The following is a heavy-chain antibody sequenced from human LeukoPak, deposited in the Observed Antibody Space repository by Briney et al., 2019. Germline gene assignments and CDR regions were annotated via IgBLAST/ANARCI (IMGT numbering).Heavy chain of an antibody. CDR1: ADSLSSGGHY. D-gene: IGHD3-10*01. V-gene: IGHV4-31*03. Sequence: SSETLSLTCTVSADSLSSGGHYWAWLRQFPGKGLESIGFIHHSGRSRHNPSLKDRVAISVDTSRKQFPLKLSSVTAADTAMYYCARGGNRFGGFYFDYWGQGIQVIVSS. J-gene: IGHJ4*02. CDR2: IHHSGRS. CDR3: ARGGNRFGGFYFDY.